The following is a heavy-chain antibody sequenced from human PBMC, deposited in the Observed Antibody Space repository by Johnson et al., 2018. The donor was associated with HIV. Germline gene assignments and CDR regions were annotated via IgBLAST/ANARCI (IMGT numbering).Heavy chain of an antibody. V-gene: IGHV3-74*02. CDR1: GFTFSTYW. Sequence: EQLVESGGGLVQPGGSMRLSCAASGFTFSTYWMHWVRQPPGKGLVWVSRINTAGSATTYADSVRGRFTITRDNAKNTLSLQMNSLRAEDTAVYYCVRRPVGAAPGADTLDNWGQGTMVTVSS. CDR3: VRRPVGAAPGADTLDN. D-gene: IGHD6-13*01. J-gene: IGHJ3*02. CDR2: INTAGSAT.